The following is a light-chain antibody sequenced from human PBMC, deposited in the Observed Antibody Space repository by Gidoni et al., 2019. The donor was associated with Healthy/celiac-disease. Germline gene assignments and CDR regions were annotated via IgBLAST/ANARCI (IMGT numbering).Light chain of an antibody. CDR1: SGHSSYA. J-gene: IGLJ1*01. CDR2: LNSDGSH. Sequence: QLVLTQSPSASASLGASVKLTCTLSSGHSSYAIAWHQQQPEKGPRYLMKLNSDGSHSKGDGIPDRFSGSSSGAERYLPISSLQSEDEADYYCQTWGTGEGFFGTGTKVTVL. V-gene: IGLV4-69*01. CDR3: QTWGTGEGF.